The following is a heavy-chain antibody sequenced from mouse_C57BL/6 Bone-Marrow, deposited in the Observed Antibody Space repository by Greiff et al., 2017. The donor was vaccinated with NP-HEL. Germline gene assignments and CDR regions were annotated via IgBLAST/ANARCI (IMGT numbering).Heavy chain of an antibody. CDR2: IYPRDGST. J-gene: IGHJ2*01. D-gene: IGHD1-1*01. V-gene: IGHV1-78*01. CDR1: GYTFTDHT. CDR3: AIYPYYYGSSYYFDY. Sequence: QVQLQQSDAELVKPGASVKISCKVSGYTFTDHTIHWMKQRPEQGLEWIGYIYPRDGSTKYNEKFKGKATLTADKSSSTAYMQLNSLTSEDSAVYFCAIYPYYYGSSYYFDYWGQGTTLTVSS.